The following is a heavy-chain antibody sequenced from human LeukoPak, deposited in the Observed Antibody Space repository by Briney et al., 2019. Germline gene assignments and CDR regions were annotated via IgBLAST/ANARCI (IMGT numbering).Heavy chain of an antibody. CDR2: IYTSGST. Sequence: SETLSLTFTVSGGSISSYYWSWIRQPAGKGLEWIGRIYTSGSTNYNPSLKSRLTMSVDTSKNQFSLKLSSVTAADTAVYYCARGYCSSTSCYQFDYWGQGTLVTVSS. V-gene: IGHV4-4*07. CDR1: GGSISSYY. CDR3: ARGYCSSTSCYQFDY. D-gene: IGHD2-2*01. J-gene: IGHJ4*02.